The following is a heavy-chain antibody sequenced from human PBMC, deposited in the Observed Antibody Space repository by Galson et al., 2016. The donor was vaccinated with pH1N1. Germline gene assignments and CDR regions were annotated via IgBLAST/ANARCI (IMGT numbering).Heavy chain of an antibody. V-gene: IGHV3-7*01. CDR3: ARTSITAVGTTNWFDP. D-gene: IGHD6-13*01. CDR1: GLTFSSYW. CDR2: IKQDGSDK. Sequence: SLRLSCAASGLTFSSYWMNWVRQAPGKGLEWVANIKQDGSDKYYADSVKGRFTISRDNAKNSLHLQMNSLRAEDTAVYYCARTSITAVGTTNWFDPWGQGTLVTVSS. J-gene: IGHJ5*02.